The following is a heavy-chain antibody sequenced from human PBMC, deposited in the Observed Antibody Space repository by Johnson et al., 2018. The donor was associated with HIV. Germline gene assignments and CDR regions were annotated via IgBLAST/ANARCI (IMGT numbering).Heavy chain of an antibody. CDR1: GFTFTTYA. V-gene: IGHV3-33*03. D-gene: IGHD3-3*01. Sequence: QMLLVESGGGVVQPGRSLRLSCAASGFTFTTYAMHWVRQAPGKGLEWVANIKQDGSNKYYADSVKGRFTISRDNSKNTLYLQMNSLRAEDTAVYYCAKDLRITIFGVVPPHDAFDIWGQGTMVTVSS. CDR2: IKQDGSNK. J-gene: IGHJ3*02. CDR3: AKDLRITIFGVVPPHDAFDI.